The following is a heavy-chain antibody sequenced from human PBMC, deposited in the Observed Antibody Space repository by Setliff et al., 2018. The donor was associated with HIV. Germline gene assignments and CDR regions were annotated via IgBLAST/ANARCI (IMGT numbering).Heavy chain of an antibody. CDR2: IYSSGST. V-gene: IGHV4-59*08. CDR3: ARNVGGLRSAVNWFDP. J-gene: IGHJ5*02. D-gene: IGHD4-17*01. CDR1: GVSISNYY. Sequence: SETLSLTCSVSGVSISNYYWSWIRQPPGKGLEWIGFIYSSGSTNYNPSLKSRVTISVDTSKNQFSLKLNSVTAADTAVYYCARNVGGLRSAVNWFDPWGQGTLVTVSS.